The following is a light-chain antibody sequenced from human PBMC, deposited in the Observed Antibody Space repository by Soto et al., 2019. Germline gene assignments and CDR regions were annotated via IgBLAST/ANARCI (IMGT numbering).Light chain of an antibody. J-gene: IGKJ4*01. Sequence: EIVMAQSPATLSVSPGERATLSCRASQSVSSNLAWYQQKPGQAPRFLIYGASTRATGIPARFSGSGFGTEFTLTISSLQSEDFAVYYCQQYDNWPLTFGGGTKVDIK. CDR2: GAS. V-gene: IGKV3-15*01. CDR3: QQYDNWPLT. CDR1: QSVSSN.